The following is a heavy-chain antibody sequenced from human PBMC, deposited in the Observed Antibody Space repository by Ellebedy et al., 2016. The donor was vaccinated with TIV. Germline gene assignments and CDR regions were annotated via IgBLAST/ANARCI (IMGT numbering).Heavy chain of an antibody. Sequence: GESLKISCTASGFTFSSYAMGWVRQAPGRGLEWVSPISGTGDSTYYADSVEGRFTISRDNSKNTLYLQMNRLRVEDTTVYYCAKFRGFLWFGDFTDYWGQGTLVTVSS. J-gene: IGHJ4*02. CDR3: AKFRGFLWFGDFTDY. CDR1: GFTFSSYA. D-gene: IGHD3-10*01. CDR2: ISGTGDST. V-gene: IGHV3-23*01.